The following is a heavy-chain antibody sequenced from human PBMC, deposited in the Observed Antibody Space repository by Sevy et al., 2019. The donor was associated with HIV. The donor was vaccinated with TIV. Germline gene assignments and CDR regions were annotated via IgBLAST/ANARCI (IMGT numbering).Heavy chain of an antibody. CDR3: ARDYTVTTYYYYGMDV. D-gene: IGHD4-17*01. Sequence: GGFLRLSCAASGFTFSSYSMNWVRQAPGKGLEWVSSISSSSSYIYYADSVKGRFTISRDNAKNSLYLQMNSLRAEDTAVYYCARDYTVTTYYYYGMDVWGQGTTVTVSS. CDR1: GFTFSSYS. V-gene: IGHV3-21*01. J-gene: IGHJ6*02. CDR2: ISSSSSYI.